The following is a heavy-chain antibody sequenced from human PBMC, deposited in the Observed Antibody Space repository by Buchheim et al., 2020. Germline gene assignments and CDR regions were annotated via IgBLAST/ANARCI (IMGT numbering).Heavy chain of an antibody. CDR2: INSDGSST. CDR3: ARARIAVAALDY. D-gene: IGHD6-19*01. V-gene: IGHV3-74*02. J-gene: IGHJ4*02. Sequence: VQLVESGGGVVQPGRSLRLSCAASGFTFSSYWMHWVRQVPGKGLVWVSRINSDGSSTNCADSVKGRFTISRDKANNTLYLQMDSLRFEDTAVYYCARARIAVAALDYWGLGTL. CDR1: GFTFSSYW.